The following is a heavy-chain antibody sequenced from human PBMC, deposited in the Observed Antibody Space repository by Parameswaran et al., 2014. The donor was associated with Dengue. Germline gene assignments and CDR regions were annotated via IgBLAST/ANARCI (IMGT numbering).Heavy chain of an antibody. CDR3: ARGRGITWIQLWLRGFDP. J-gene: IGHJ5*02. V-gene: IGHV1-69*04. CDR2: IIPILGIA. D-gene: IGHD5-18*01. Sequence: WVRQAPGQGLEWMGRIIPILGIANYAQKFQGRVTITADKSTSTAYMELSSLRSEDTAVYYCARGRGITWIQLWLRGFDPWGQGTLVTVSS.